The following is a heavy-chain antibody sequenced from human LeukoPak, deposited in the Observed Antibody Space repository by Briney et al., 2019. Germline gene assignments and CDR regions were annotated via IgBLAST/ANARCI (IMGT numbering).Heavy chain of an antibody. CDR2: INAGNGNT. CDR3: ARDPAPLPMYGDSEIWFDP. CDR1: GYTFTSYA. Sequence: ASVKVSCKASGYTFTSYAMHWVRQAPGQRLEWMGWINAGNGNTKYSQKFQGRVTITRDTSASTAYMELSSLRSEDTAVYYCARDPAPLPMYGDSEIWFDPWGQGTLVTISS. V-gene: IGHV1-3*01. J-gene: IGHJ5*02. D-gene: IGHD4-17*01.